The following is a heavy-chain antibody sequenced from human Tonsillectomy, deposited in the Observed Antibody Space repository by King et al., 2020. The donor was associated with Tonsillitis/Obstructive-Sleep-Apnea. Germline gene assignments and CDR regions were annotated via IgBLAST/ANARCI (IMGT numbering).Heavy chain of an antibody. D-gene: IGHD3-10*01. Sequence: VQLQQWGAGLLKASETLSLTCAVYGGSFSGYYWSWIRQPPGKGLEWIGEINHSGSTNYNPSLKSRVTISLDTSKNQFSLKLSSVTAADTAVYYCARDPMVEHFARADAFDIWGQGTMVTVSS. CDR2: INHSGST. CDR3: ARDPMVEHFARADAFDI. J-gene: IGHJ3*02. V-gene: IGHV4-34*01. CDR1: GGSFSGYY.